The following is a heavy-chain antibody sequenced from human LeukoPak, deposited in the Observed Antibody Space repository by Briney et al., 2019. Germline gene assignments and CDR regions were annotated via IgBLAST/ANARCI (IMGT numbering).Heavy chain of an antibody. D-gene: IGHD2-15*01. J-gene: IGHJ4*02. Sequence: GGSLRLSCAASGFTFSSYWMHWVRQAPGKGLVWVSRINSDGSSTNYADSVKGRFTISRDNAKNTLYLQMNSLRAEDTAVYYCASEDCSGGSCYLDYWGQGTLVTVSS. CDR1: GFTFSSYW. CDR2: INSDGSST. V-gene: IGHV3-74*01. CDR3: ASEDCSGGSCYLDY.